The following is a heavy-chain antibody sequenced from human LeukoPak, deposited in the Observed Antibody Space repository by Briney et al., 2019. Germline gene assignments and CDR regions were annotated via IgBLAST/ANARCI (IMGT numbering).Heavy chain of an antibody. CDR1: GFTFSSYE. V-gene: IGHV4-34*01. CDR3: ARHWTYYHYVWGSYRPYYFDY. CDR2: INHSGST. D-gene: IGHD3-16*02. J-gene: IGHJ4*02. Sequence: PGGSLRLSCAASGFTFSSYEMNWDRQPPGKGLEWIGEINHSGSTNYNPSLKSRVTTSVDTSKNQFSLKLSSVTAADTAVYYCARHWTYYHYVWGSYRPYYFDYWGQGTLVTVSS.